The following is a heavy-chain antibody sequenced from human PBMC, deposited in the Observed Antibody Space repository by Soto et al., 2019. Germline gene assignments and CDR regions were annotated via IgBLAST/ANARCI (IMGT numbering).Heavy chain of an antibody. CDR1: GYTFTSYD. Sequence: QVQLVQSGAEVKKPGASVKVSCKASGYTFTSYDINWVRQATGQGLEWMGWMNPNSGNTGYAQKFQGRVTMTRNTSISTAYMERSSLRSEDTAVYYCARGAYSYGYTLFDYWGQGTLVTVSA. CDR3: ARGAYSYGYTLFDY. CDR2: MNPNSGNT. V-gene: IGHV1-8*01. J-gene: IGHJ4*02. D-gene: IGHD5-18*01.